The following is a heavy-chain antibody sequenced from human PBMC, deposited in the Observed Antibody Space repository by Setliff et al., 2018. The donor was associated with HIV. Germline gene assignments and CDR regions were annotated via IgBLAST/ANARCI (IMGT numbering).Heavy chain of an antibody. CDR3: ARFRGVHSSSLLDS. CDR1: GDSISSCGYW. V-gene: IGHV4-39*01. CDR2: GSYSGST. D-gene: IGHD6-6*01. J-gene: IGHJ4*02. Sequence: SETLSLTCTVSGDSISSCGYWWGWIRQPPGKGLEWIGIGSYSGSTYYNPSLKSRVTISVDTSNNQLFLKVSSVTVADTAVYYCARFRGVHSSSLLDSWCQETLVTVSS.